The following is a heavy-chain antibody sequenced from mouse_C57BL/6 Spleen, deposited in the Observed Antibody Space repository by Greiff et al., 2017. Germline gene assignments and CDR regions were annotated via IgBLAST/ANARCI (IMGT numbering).Heavy chain of an antibody. CDR2: IYPGSGST. CDR1: GYTFTSYW. Sequence: VQLQQSGAELVKPGASVKLSCKASGYTFTSYWIDWVKQRPGQGLEWIGEIYPGSGSTNYNEKFKSKATLTVDTSSSTAYMQLSSLTSEDSAVYYCARDVGGYPMAYWGQGTSVTVS. V-gene: IGHV1-55*01. D-gene: IGHD3-2*02. CDR3: ARDVGGYPMAY. J-gene: IGHJ4*01.